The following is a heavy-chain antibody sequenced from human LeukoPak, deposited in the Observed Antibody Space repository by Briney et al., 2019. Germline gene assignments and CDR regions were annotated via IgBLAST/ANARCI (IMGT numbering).Heavy chain of an antibody. CDR3: ARAYYYGSGGIDY. D-gene: IGHD3-10*01. J-gene: IGHJ4*02. V-gene: IGHV4-34*01. Sequence: PGGSLRLSCAASGFTFSSYAMSWIRQPPGKGLEWIGEINHSGSTNYNPSLKSRVTISVDTSKNQFSLKLSSVTAADTAVYYCARAYYYGSGGIDYWGQGTLVTVSS. CDR2: INHSGST. CDR1: GFTFSSYA.